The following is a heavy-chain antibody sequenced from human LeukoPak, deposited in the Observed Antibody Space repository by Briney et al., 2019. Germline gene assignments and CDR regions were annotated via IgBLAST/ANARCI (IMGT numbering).Heavy chain of an antibody. V-gene: IGHV2-5*01. D-gene: IGHD1-26*01. J-gene: IGHJ6*02. CDR1: GFSLSTSGVG. Sequence: SGPTLVKPTQTLTLTCTFSGFSLSTSGVGVGWIRQPPGKALDWLPLIYWNDDKRYSPSLKSRLTITKDTSKNQVVLTMTNMDPVDTATYYCAHSGGRYYEFGDYYYGMDVWGQGTTVTVS. CDR3: AHSGGRYYEFGDYYYGMDV. CDR2: IYWNDDK.